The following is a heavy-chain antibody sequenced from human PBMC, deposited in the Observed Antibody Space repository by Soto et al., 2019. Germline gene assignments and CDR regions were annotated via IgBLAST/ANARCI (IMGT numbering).Heavy chain of an antibody. V-gene: IGHV3-30*18. Sequence: PGGSLRLSCAASGFTFSSYGMHWVRQAPGKGLEWVAVISYDGSNKYYADSVKGRFTISRDNSKNTLYLQMNSLRAEDTAVYYCAKDGPHSRVGVTATFPRYMDVWGKGTTVTVSS. J-gene: IGHJ6*03. CDR2: ISYDGSNK. CDR3: AKDGPHSRVGVTATFPRYMDV. CDR1: GFTFSSYG. D-gene: IGHD2-15*01.